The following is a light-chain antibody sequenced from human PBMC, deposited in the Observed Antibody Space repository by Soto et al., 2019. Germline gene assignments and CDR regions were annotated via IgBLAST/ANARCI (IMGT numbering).Light chain of an antibody. J-gene: IGLJ2*01. CDR1: SSDIGSYNL. CDR3: CSLAGSGTI. CDR2: EGS. Sequence: QSALTQPASVSGSPGQSITISCNGTSSDIGSYNLVSWYQQHPGKAPKLMIYEGSKRPSGVSNRFSGSKSGNTASLTISGLLAEDEADYYCCSLAGSGTIFGGGTKLTVL. V-gene: IGLV2-23*01.